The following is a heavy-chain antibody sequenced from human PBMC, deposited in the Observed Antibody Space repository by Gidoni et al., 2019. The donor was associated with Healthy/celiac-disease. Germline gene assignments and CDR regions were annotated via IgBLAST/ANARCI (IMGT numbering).Heavy chain of an antibody. V-gene: IGHV3-48*02. J-gene: IGHJ3*02. CDR1: GFTFSSYS. D-gene: IGHD4-17*01. CDR2: ISSSSSTI. CDR3: AGSSGDYDTIGAFDI. Sequence: EVQLVESGGGLVQPGGSLRLSCAASGFTFSSYSMNWVRQAPGKGLGWVSYISSSSSTIYYADSVKGRFTISRDNAKNSLYLQMNSLRDEDTAVYYCAGSSGDYDTIGAFDIWGQGTMVTVSS.